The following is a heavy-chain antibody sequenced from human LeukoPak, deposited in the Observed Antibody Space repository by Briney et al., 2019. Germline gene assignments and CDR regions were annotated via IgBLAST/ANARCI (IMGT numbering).Heavy chain of an antibody. J-gene: IGHJ4*02. Sequence: GGSLRLSCVASGITFSNYAVSWVRQAPEKGLDWVSVISGSAHKIRYADSVKGRFTISRDNSEDIVYLQMNNLRVEDTAVYYCAGRPTGYSSGYIHWGQGTLVTVSS. CDR3: AGRPTGYSSGYIH. V-gene: IGHV3-23*01. CDR1: GITFSNYA. D-gene: IGHD5-18*01. CDR2: ISGSAHKI.